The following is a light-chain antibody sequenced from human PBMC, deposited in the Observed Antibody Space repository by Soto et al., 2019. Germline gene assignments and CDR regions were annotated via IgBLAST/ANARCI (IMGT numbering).Light chain of an antibody. J-gene: IGKJ1*01. V-gene: IGKV1-5*03. CDR2: KAS. CDR1: QSISSW. CDR3: QQYNSYSRT. Sequence: DIQMTQSPSTMSASVGDRVTITCRASQSISSWLAWYHKKPGKAPKLLIYKASSLESGVPSRVSVSVSGTEFTLTISSLQPDDGATDYGQQYNSYSRTFGQGTKVDIK.